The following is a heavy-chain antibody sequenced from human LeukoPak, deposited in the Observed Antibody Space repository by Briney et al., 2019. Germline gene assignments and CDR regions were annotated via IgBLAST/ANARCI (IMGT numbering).Heavy chain of an antibody. J-gene: IGHJ4*02. D-gene: IGHD6-13*01. V-gene: IGHV3-21*01. CDR2: ISSSSSYI. Sequence: PGGSLRLSCAASGFTFSRYSMNWVRQAPGKGLEWVSSISSSSSYIYYADSVKGRFTISRDNAKNSLYLQMNSLRAEDTAVYYCARDLLAAAGTAYWGQGTLVTVSS. CDR1: GFTFSRYS. CDR3: ARDLLAAAGTAY.